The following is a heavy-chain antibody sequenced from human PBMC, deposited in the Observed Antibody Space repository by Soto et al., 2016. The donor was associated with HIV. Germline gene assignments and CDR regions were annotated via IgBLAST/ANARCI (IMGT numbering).Heavy chain of an antibody. CDR1: GLTVSANY. D-gene: IGHD3-22*01. V-gene: IGHV3-66*01. CDR2: IYSGGNT. CDR3: VRDDNYYEAYGLDV. J-gene: IGHJ6*02. Sequence: EVQLVESGGGLVQPGGSLRLSCAASGLTVSANYMSWVRQAPGKGLEWVSVIYSGGNTKYADSVKGRFTISRDTSKNTLYLQMDSPTAEDTAVYYCVRDDNYYEAYGLDVWGQGTTVTVSS.